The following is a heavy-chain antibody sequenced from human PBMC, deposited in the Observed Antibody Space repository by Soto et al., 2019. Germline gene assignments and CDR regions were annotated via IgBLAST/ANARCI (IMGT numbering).Heavy chain of an antibody. V-gene: IGHV4-39*01. CDR3: SRRAPEGFDP. CDR1: GGSISSSPYY. J-gene: IGHJ5*02. Sequence: QLQLQESGPGLVKTSETLSLTCTVSGGSISSSPYYWDWIRQPPGKGLEWIGSINYSGSTYYNPSLKSRLTLSVDTSKNQFSLRVTSVTAADTALYYCSRRAPEGFDPWGQGTLVTVSS. CDR2: INYSGST.